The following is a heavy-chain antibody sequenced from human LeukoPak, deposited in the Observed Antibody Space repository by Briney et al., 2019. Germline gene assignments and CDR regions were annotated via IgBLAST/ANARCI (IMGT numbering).Heavy chain of an antibody. V-gene: IGHV4-59*08. CDR3: AKTGDYEYFDS. CDR2: IFHTGST. Sequence: SETLSLTCAVSGGSISTYFWNWIRQPPGKGLEWIGYIFHTGSTNYNPSLKSRVTISVDTSKNQFSLKLNSVTAADTAVYYRAKTGDYEYFDSWGQGTLVTVSS. CDR1: GGSISTYF. D-gene: IGHD4-17*01. J-gene: IGHJ4*02.